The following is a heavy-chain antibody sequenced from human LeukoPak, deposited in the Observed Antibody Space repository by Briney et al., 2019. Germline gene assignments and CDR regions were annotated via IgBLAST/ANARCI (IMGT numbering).Heavy chain of an antibody. Sequence: AWVQGPFKASGYAFTSDGISWGRRAPGQGGGWMGWISAYNGNTNYSQKLPGRGTMTTDTSTSTAYMQLRSLRSDDTAVYYCARDQGDIVVVPDAFDIWGQGTMVTVSS. CDR1: GYAFTSDG. CDR3: ARDQGDIVVVPDAFDI. V-gene: IGHV1-18*04. CDR2: ISAYNGNT. J-gene: IGHJ3*02. D-gene: IGHD2-2*01.